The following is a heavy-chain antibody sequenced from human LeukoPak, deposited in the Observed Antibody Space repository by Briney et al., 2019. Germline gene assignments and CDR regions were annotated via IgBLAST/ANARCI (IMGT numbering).Heavy chain of an antibody. D-gene: IGHD1-14*01. V-gene: IGHV3-21*01. CDR3: ARDGGPRSCYYYYGMDV. Sequence: GGSLRLSCAASGFTFSSYSMNWVRQAPGKGLEWVSSISSSSSYIYYADSVKGRFTISRDNAKNSLYLQMNSLRAEDTAVYYCARDGGPRSCYYYYGMDVWGQGTTVTVSS. J-gene: IGHJ6*02. CDR1: GFTFSSYS. CDR2: ISSSSSYI.